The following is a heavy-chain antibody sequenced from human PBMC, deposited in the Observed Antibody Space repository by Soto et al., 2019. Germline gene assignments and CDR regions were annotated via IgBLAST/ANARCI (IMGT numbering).Heavy chain of an antibody. D-gene: IGHD3-22*01. Sequence: EVQLVESGGGLVQPGRSLRLSCAASGFTFNEYAMHWVRQVPGKGLEWVSGISWNSGNIDYADSVKGRFSISRDNAQNSLYVQMSSLRSEDTALYYCVKESVRSTYYLMRMGNDALDMWGQGTMVTVSS. CDR1: GFTFNEYA. V-gene: IGHV3-9*01. J-gene: IGHJ3*02. CDR2: ISWNSGNI. CDR3: VKESVRSTYYLMRMGNDALDM.